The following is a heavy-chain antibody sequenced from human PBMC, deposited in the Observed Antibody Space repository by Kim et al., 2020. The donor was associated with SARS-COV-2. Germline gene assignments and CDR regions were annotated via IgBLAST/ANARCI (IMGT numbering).Heavy chain of an antibody. CDR2: IYYSGST. V-gene: IGHV4-39*01. J-gene: IGHJ4*02. CDR1: GGSISSSSYY. D-gene: IGHD5-18*01. Sequence: SETLSLTCTVSGGSISSSSYYWGWIRQPPGKGLEWIGSIYYSGSTYYNPSLKSRVTISVDTSKNQFSLKLSSVTAADTAVYYCARHFYGYSYAFPVDYWGQGTLVTVSS. CDR3: ARHFYGYSYAFPVDY.